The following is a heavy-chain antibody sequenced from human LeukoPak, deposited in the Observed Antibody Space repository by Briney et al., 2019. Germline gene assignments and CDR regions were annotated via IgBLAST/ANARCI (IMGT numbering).Heavy chain of an antibody. CDR2: ISGGGSTI. CDR3: TRDWDYGSSGYYRDY. D-gene: IGHD3-22*01. J-gene: IGHJ4*02. V-gene: IGHV3-11*01. Sequence: GGSLRLPCAASGFTFSDYYMSWVRQAPGKGLEWVSYISGGGSTIYYADSVKGRFTISRDNAKNSLYLQMNSLSAEDTAVYYCTRDWDYGSSGYYRDYWGQGTLVTVSS. CDR1: GFTFSDYY.